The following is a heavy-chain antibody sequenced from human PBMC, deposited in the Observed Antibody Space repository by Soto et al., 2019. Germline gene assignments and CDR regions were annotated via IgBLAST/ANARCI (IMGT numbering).Heavy chain of an antibody. J-gene: IGHJ4*02. CDR1: GGSISSGDYY. V-gene: IGHV4-31*01. Sequence: QVQLQESGPGLVKPSQTLSLTCTVSGGSISSGDYYWSWIRQHPGKGLEWIGYIYYSGSTYYNPSLKMQVTIRVHTSKNQFSLKLSSVTAADTGVYYCARGHDPIVNYYFDYWGQGTLVTVSS. D-gene: IGHD1-20*01. CDR3: ARGHDPIVNYYFDY. CDR2: IYYSGST.